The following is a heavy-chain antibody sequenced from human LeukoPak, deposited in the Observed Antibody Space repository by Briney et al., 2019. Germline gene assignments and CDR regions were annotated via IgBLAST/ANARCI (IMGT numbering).Heavy chain of an antibody. J-gene: IGHJ4*02. CDR3: AKEFSSSWYYFDY. D-gene: IGHD6-13*01. CDR2: IWYDGSNK. CDR1: GFTFSSYG. Sequence: PGRSPRLSCAASGFTFSSYGMHWVRRAPGKGLEWVAVIWYDGSNKYYADSVKGRFTISRDNSKNTLYLQMNSLRAEDTAVYYCAKEFSSSWYYFDYWGQGTLVTVSS. V-gene: IGHV3-33*06.